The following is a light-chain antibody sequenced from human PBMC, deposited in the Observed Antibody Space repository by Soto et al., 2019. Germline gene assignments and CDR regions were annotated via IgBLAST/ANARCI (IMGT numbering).Light chain of an antibody. CDR1: SSDVGGYNY. CDR3: SSYTSSSTYV. V-gene: IGLV2-8*01. J-gene: IGLJ1*01. CDR2: EVY. Sequence: QSVLTQHPSASGSPGQSATISCTGTSSDVGGYNYVSWYQHHPGKAPKLIIYEVYKRPSGVPDRFSGSKSGNTASLTISGLQAEDEADYYCSSYTSSSTYVFGTGTRSPS.